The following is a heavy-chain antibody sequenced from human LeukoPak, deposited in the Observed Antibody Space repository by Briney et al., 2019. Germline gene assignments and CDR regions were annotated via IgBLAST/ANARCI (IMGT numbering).Heavy chain of an antibody. V-gene: IGHV1-46*01. Sequence: AXVKVSCKAXGYTFTXYYMHWVRQAPGQGLEWMGIINPSGGSTSYAQKFQGRVTMTRDTSTSTVYMELSSLRSEDTAVYYCARGTSGSYHTYWGQGTLVTVSS. J-gene: IGHJ4*02. D-gene: IGHD1-26*01. CDR1: GYTFTXYY. CDR2: INPSGGST. CDR3: ARGTSGSYHTY.